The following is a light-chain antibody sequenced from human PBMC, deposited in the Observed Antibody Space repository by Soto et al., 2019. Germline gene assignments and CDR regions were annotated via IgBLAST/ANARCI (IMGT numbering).Light chain of an antibody. J-gene: IGKJ2*01. Sequence: DIQMTQSPSSLSASVGDRVTITCRASQTISNYLNWYQQKPGKAPKLLIFAAFSLQSGVPSRFSGGESATDFTLTISXXXXEDFATYYCQQSFSAPYTFGQGT. CDR3: QQSFSAPYT. V-gene: IGKV1-39*01. CDR1: QTISNY. CDR2: AAF.